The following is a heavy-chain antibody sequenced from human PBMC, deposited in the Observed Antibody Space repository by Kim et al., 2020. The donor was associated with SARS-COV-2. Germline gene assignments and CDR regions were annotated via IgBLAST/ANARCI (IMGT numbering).Heavy chain of an antibody. CDR1: GGSISSSSYY. Sequence: SETLSLTCTVSGGSISSSSYYWGWIRQPPGKGLEWIGSIYYSGSTYYNPSLKSRVTISVDTSKNQFSLKLSSVTAADTAVYYCARGPRAHEALRLVVRGVTLFDYWGQGTLVTVSS. CDR3: ARGPRAHEALRLVVRGVTLFDY. V-gene: IGHV4-39*01. CDR2: IYYSGST. J-gene: IGHJ4*02. D-gene: IGHD3-10*01.